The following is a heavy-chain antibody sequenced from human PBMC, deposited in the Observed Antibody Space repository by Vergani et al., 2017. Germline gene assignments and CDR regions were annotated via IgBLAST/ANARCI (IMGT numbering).Heavy chain of an antibody. CDR3: AKGGYCSSTSCYAEYYFDY. D-gene: IGHD2-2*01. CDR2: ISGSGGST. V-gene: IGHV3-23*01. J-gene: IGHJ4*02. Sequence: VELLESGGGLAQPGGSLRVSCSASGFRVTTYYMSWVRQAPGKGLEWVSAISGSGGSTYYADSVKGRFTISRDNSKNTLYLQMNSLRAEDTAVYYCAKGGYCSSTSCYAEYYFDYWGQGTLVTVSS. CDR1: GFRVTTYY.